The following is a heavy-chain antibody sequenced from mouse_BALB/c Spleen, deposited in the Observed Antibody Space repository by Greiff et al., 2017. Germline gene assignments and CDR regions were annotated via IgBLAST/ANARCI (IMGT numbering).Heavy chain of an antibody. CDR1: GFTFSDYY. CDR2: ISDGGSYT. CDR3: ARDYGSSRAMDY. D-gene: IGHD1-1*01. J-gene: IGHJ4*01. Sequence: DVMLVESGGGLVKPGGSLKLSCAASGFTFSDYYMYWVRQTPEKRLEWVATISDGGSYTYYPDSVKGRFTISRDNAKNNLYLQMSSLKSEDTAMYYCARDYGSSRAMDYWGQGTSVTVSS. V-gene: IGHV5-4*02.